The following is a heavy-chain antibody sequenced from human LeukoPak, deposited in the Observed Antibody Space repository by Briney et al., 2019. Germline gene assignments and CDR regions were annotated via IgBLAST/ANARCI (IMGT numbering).Heavy chain of an antibody. D-gene: IGHD6-19*01. CDR2: IYYSGST. CDR3: ARLQGQWRNNWFDP. J-gene: IGHJ5*02. V-gene: IGHV4-39*01. Sequence: PSETLSLTCTVSGGSLSSSSYYWGWIRQPPGKGLEWIGSIYYSGSTYYNPSLKSRVTISVDTSKNQFSLLLSSVTAADTAVDYCARLQGQWRNNWFDPWGQGTLVTVSS. CDR1: GGSLSSSSYY.